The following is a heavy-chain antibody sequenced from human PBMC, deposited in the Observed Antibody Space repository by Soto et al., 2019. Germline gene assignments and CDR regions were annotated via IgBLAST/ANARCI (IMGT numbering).Heavy chain of an antibody. V-gene: IGHV4-31*03. Sequence: QVQLQESGPGLVKPSQTLSLTCTVSGGSISSGGYYWSWNRQHPGKGLESIGYIYYSGSTYYNPSLKSRVTISVDTSKNQFSLKLSSVTAADTAVYYCARDVEMATIDCWGQGTLVTVSS. J-gene: IGHJ4*02. D-gene: IGHD5-12*01. CDR1: GGSISSGGYY. CDR3: ARDVEMATIDC. CDR2: IYYSGST.